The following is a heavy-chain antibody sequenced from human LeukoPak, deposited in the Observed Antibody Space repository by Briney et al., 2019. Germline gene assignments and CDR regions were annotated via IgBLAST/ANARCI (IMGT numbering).Heavy chain of an antibody. CDR2: IRSKAFGGTT. Sequence: GGSLRLSCAASGFTFSSYGMHWVRQAPGKGLEWVGFIRSKAFGGTTEYAASVKGRFTISRDDSKSIAYLQMNSLKTEDTAVYYCTRGDIVVVPADYWGQGTLVTVSS. CDR3: TRGDIVVVPADY. J-gene: IGHJ4*02. V-gene: IGHV3-49*04. D-gene: IGHD2-2*01. CDR1: GFTFSSYG.